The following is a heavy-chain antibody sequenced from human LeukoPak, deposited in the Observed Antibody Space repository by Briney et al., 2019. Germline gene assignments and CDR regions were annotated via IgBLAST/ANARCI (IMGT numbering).Heavy chain of an antibody. Sequence: SVKVSCKASGGTFSSYAISWVRQAPGQGLEWMGGIIPIFGTANYAQKFQGRVTITADESTSTAYMELSSLRSEDTAVYYCARAYCSGGSCMKWGFDPWGQGTLVTVSS. J-gene: IGHJ5*02. V-gene: IGHV1-69*13. CDR3: ARAYCSGGSCMKWGFDP. CDR1: GGTFSSYA. D-gene: IGHD2-15*01. CDR2: IIPIFGTA.